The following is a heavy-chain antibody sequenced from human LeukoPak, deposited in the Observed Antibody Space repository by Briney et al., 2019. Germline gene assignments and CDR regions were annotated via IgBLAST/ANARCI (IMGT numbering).Heavy chain of an antibody. CDR3: ARVLLWFGGNRGAFDI. Sequence: ASVKLSCTASGYTFTSYYMHWVRQAPGQGLEWMGIINPSGGSTSYAQKLQGRVTMTRDTSTSTVYMELSSLRSEDTAVYYCARVLLWFGGNRGAFDIWGQGTMVTVSS. J-gene: IGHJ3*02. CDR1: GYTFTSYY. D-gene: IGHD3-10*01. V-gene: IGHV1-46*01. CDR2: INPSGGST.